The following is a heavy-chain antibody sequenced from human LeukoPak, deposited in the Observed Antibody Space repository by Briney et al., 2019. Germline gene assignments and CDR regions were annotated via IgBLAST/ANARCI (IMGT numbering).Heavy chain of an antibody. CDR2: IYTSGST. Sequence: SETLSLTCTVSGGSISSYYWSWIRQPAGKGLEWIGRIYTSGSTNYNPSLKSRVTMSVDTSKNQFSLKLSSVTAAGTAVYYCARDTADSSGYYREDYWGQGTLVTVSS. CDR3: ARDTADSSGYYREDY. V-gene: IGHV4-4*07. J-gene: IGHJ4*02. CDR1: GGSISSYY. D-gene: IGHD3-22*01.